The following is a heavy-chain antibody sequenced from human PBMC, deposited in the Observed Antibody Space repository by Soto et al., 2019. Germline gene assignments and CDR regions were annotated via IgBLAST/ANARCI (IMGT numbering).Heavy chain of an antibody. V-gene: IGHV5-51*01. Sequence: XDSLKISCQSSGNSFLDFRIGLVLQKPGKGLEWMGIIYPGDSDTRYSPSFQGQVTISVDTSISTAYLQWSSLKASDTAMYYCAKHRSYYSTGGLYYPEEWGQGTPVTVSS. CDR3: AKHRSYYSTGGLYYPEE. CDR2: IYPGDSDT. D-gene: IGHD2-8*02. J-gene: IGHJ4*02. CDR1: GNSFLDFR.